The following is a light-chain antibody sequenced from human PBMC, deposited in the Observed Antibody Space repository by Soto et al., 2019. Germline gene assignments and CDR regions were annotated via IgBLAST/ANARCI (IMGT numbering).Light chain of an antibody. J-gene: IGLJ1*01. CDR3: AAWDDSLSGLYV. CDR1: SSNIGSNY. Sequence: QSVLTQPPSASGTPGQRVTISCSGSSSNIGSNYVYWYQQLPGTAPKRLIYSNNQRPSGVPDRFSGPKSGTSASLAISGLRSEDGADYYCAAWDDSLSGLYVFGTGTKVTVL. CDR2: SNN. V-gene: IGLV1-47*02.